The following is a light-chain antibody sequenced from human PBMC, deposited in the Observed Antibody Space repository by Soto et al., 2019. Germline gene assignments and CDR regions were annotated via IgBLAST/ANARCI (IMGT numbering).Light chain of an antibody. J-gene: IGKJ5*01. CDR2: AAS. Sequence: DIQMTQSPSSLSASVGDRITITCRASQGIRNYLAWYQQKPGKDPKLLIYAASTLQSGVPSRFSGSGSGTDFTLTIISLQPEDVATYYCQKYNSAPRGITFGQGTRLEIK. V-gene: IGKV1-27*01. CDR3: QKYNSAPRGIT. CDR1: QGIRNY.